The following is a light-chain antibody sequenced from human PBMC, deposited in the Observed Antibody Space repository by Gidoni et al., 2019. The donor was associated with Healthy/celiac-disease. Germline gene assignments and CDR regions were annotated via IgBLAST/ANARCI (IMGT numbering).Light chain of an antibody. CDR1: QSISSY. J-gene: IGKJ5*01. Sequence: MQLTHSPFSLSASVGDRVTITCRASQSISSYLNWYQQKPGKAPKLLIYDASSLQSGVPSRFSGSGSGTDFTLTISSLQPEDIATYYCQQSDSTPITFGQGTRLEIK. V-gene: IGKV1-39*01. CDR3: QQSDSTPIT. CDR2: DAS.